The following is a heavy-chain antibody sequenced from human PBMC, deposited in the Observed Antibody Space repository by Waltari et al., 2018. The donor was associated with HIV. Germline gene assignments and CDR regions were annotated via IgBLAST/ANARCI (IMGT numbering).Heavy chain of an antibody. CDR2: IIPLFDEA. J-gene: IGHJ6*02. D-gene: IGHD3-22*01. V-gene: IGHV1-69*01. CDR3: ARVPDRSGYQRYAMDV. CDR1: GGTVSSSD. Sequence: QVQLVQSGAEVKKPGSSVKVSCKASGGTVSSSDISWVRQAPGQGLEWMGAIIPLFDEANDAQKYQGRLTITADESTSTAYMELSSRGSEDTAVYYCARVPDRSGYQRYAMDVWGQGTTVTVS.